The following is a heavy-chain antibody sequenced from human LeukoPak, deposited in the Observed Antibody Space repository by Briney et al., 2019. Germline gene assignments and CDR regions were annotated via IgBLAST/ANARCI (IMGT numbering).Heavy chain of an antibody. CDR2: ISGSGGST. D-gene: IGHD3-10*01. CDR1: GFTFSSYG. V-gene: IGHV3-23*01. J-gene: IGHJ3*02. CDR3: AKVLWFGELNGAFDI. Sequence: PGGSLRLSCGASGFTFSSYGMSWVRQAPGKGLEWVSAISGSGGSTYYADSVKGRFTISRDNSKNTLYLQMNSLRAEDTAVYYCAKVLWFGELNGAFDIWGQGTMVTVSS.